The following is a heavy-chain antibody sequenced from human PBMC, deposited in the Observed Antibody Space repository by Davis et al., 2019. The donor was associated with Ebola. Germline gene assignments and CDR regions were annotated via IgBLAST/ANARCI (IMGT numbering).Heavy chain of an antibody. CDR2: INHSGST. J-gene: IGHJ5*02. CDR1: GGSFSGYY. V-gene: IGHV4-34*01. D-gene: IGHD1-7*01. Sequence: PSETLSLTRAVYGGSFSGYYWSWIRQPPGKGLEWIGEINHSGSTNYNPSLKSRVTISVDTSKNQFSLKLSSVTAADTAVYYCARENSAHRFDPWGQGTLVTVSS. CDR3: ARENSAHRFDP.